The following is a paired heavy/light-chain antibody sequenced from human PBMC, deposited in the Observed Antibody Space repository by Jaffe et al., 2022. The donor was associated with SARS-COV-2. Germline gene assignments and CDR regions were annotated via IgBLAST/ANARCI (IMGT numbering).Light chain of an antibody. J-gene: IGLJ3*02. CDR1: SSNIGSNT. V-gene: IGLV1-44*01. Sequence: QSVLTQPPSASGTPGQRVTISCSGSSSNIGSNTVNWYQQLPGTAPKLLIYSNNQRPSGVPDRFSGSKSGTSASLAISGLQSEDEADYYCAAWDDSLKGVFGGGTKLTVL. CDR3: AAWDDSLKGV. CDR2: SNN.
Heavy chain of an antibody. D-gene: IGHD4-17*01. V-gene: IGHV4-34*01. CDR2: INHSGST. J-gene: IGHJ4*02. CDR3: ARRPLRWRTSGIYEMIDY. Sequence: QVQLQQWGAGLLKPSETLSLTCAVYGGSFSGYYWSWIRQPPGKGLEWIGEINHSGSTNYNPSLKSRVTISVDTSKNQFSLKLSSVTAADTAVYYCARRPLRWRTSGIYEMIDYWGQGTLVTVSS. CDR1: GGSFSGYY.